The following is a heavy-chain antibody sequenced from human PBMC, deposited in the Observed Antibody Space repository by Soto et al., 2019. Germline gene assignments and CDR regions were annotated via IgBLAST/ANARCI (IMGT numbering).Heavy chain of an antibody. CDR3: ARDLHPSGTEDY. J-gene: IGHJ4*02. CDR1: GGSFTRYS. Sequence: QIQLLQSGAEVKKPGSSVKVSCKTPGGSFTRYSISWVRQAPGQGLEWMGGINPVLGTTHYTEKFQGRLTITADTSTYTAYMELSRPRSGDTAVYYCARDLHPSGTEDYWGQGTLVTVSS. CDR2: INPVLGTT. V-gene: IGHV1-69*06. D-gene: IGHD1-1*01.